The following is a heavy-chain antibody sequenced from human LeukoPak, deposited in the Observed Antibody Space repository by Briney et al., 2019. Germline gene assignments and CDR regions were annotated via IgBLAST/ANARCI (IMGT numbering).Heavy chain of an antibody. CDR2: IYYSGST. CDR3: ARHWGPVYGPFLGNYYYYGMDV. Sequence: SETLSLTCTVSGGSISSYYWSWIRQPPGKGLEWIGYIYYSGSTNYNPSLKSRVTISVDTSKNQFSLKLSSVTAADTAVYYCARHWGPVYGPFLGNYYYYGMDVWGQGTTVTVSS. CDR1: GGSISSYY. J-gene: IGHJ6*02. D-gene: IGHD7-27*01. V-gene: IGHV4-59*08.